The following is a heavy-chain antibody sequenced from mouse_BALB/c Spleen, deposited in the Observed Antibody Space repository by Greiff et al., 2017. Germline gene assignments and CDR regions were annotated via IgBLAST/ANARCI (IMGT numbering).Heavy chain of an antibody. V-gene: IGHV1-7*01. CDR2: INPSTGYT. Sequence: VQLQQSGAELAKPGASVKMSCKASGYTFTSYWMHWVKQRPGQGLEWIGYINPSTGYTEYNQKFKDKATLTADKSSSTAYMQLSSLTSEDSAVYYCANNVRYYYAMDYWGQGTSVTVSS. J-gene: IGHJ4*01. CDR3: ANNVRYYYAMDY. CDR1: GYTFTSYW.